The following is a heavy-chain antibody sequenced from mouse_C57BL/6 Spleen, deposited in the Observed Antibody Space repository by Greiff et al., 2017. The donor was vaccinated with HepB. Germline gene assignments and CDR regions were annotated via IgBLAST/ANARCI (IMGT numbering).Heavy chain of an antibody. CDR3: LIYYGNYGY. CDR1: GFNIKDDY. CDR2: IDPENGDT. J-gene: IGHJ2*01. D-gene: IGHD2-1*01. Sequence: EVQLVESGAELVRPGASVKLSCTASGFNIKDDYMHWVKQRPEQGLEWIGWIDPENGDTEYASKFQGKATITADTSSNTAYLQLSSLTSEDTAVYYCLIYYGNYGYWGQGTTLTVSS. V-gene: IGHV14-4*01.